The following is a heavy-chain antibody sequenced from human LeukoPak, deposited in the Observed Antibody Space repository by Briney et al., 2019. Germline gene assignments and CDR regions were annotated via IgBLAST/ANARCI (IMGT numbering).Heavy chain of an antibody. D-gene: IGHD3-10*01. CDR1: AYTFTSYD. CDR2: MNPNSGNT. Sequence: ASVKLSCKAAAYTFTSYDIRLVRQATGQGLEWMGWMNPNSGNTGYAQKFQGRVTMTRNTSISTAYMELSSLRSEVTAVYYCAKEGRDYGSGSYYCSYGIDVWGQGTTVTVSS. J-gene: IGHJ6*02. CDR3: AKEGRDYGSGSYYCSYGIDV. V-gene: IGHV1-8*01.